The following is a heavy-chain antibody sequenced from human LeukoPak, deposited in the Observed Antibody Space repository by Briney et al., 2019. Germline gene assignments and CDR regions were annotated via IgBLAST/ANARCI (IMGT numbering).Heavy chain of an antibody. CDR2: INHSGST. Sequence: XGXXXXXYXWRWIRQPPGXGLXGXGEINHSGSTNXNPSLKRRVTISVDXXXNQFSLKMSSVDTAEQGVEYGGXXXXXXXSLXFDYWGQGTLVTVSS. J-gene: IGHJ4*02. V-gene: IGHV4-34*01. CDR1: GXXXXXYX. CDR3: GXXXXXXXSLXFDY.